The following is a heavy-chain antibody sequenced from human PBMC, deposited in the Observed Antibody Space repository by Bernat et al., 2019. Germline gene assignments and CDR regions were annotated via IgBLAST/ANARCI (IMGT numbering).Heavy chain of an antibody. CDR1: GFTFSSYA. D-gene: IGHD3-16*02. CDR2: ISGSGGST. V-gene: IGHV3-23*01. Sequence: EVQLLESGGGLVQPGGSLRLSCAASGFTFSSYAMSWVRQAPGKGLEWVSAISGSGGSTYYADSVKGRFTISRDTSKNTLYLQMNSLRAEDTAVYYCAKDPGYDYIWGSYRPTGWFDPWGQGTLVTVSS. J-gene: IGHJ5*02. CDR3: AKDPGYDYIWGSYRPTGWFDP.